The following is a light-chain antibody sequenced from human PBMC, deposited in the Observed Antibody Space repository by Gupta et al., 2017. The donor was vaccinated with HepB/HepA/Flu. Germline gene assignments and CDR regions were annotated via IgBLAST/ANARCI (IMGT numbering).Light chain of an antibody. Sequence: QSALPQPPPVSGAPGQRLTISCTGSSSNIEAGYDVHGYQQLPGTAPKLLVYGNSNRPSGVPDRFSGSKSGTSASLAITGLQSEDEADYYCQSYDSSLSGSYVFGTGTKVTVL. CDR2: GNS. CDR1: SSNIEAGYD. CDR3: QSYDSSLSGSYV. J-gene: IGLJ1*01. V-gene: IGLV1-40*01.